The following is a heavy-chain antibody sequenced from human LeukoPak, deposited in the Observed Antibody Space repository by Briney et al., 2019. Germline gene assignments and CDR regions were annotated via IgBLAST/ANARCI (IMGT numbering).Heavy chain of an antibody. CDR2: MNPNSGNT. D-gene: IGHD3-3*01. J-gene: IGHJ4*02. Sequence: ASVKVSCKASGYTFTSYDINWVRQATGQGLEWMGRMNPNSGNTGYAQKFQGRVTMTRNTSISTAYMELSSLRSEDTAVYYCARVSIYYDFWSGYYPYYFDYWGQGTLVTVSS. CDR1: GYTFTSYD. CDR3: ARVSIYYDFWSGYYPYYFDY. V-gene: IGHV1-8*01.